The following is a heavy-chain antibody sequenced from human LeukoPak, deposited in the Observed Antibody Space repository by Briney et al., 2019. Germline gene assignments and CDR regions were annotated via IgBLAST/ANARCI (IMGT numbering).Heavy chain of an antibody. CDR2: ISGSGGNT. D-gene: IGHD3-22*01. V-gene: IGHV3-23*01. CDR3: ARDLGPYDSSGYSPNWYYYGMDV. Sequence: GGSLRLSCAASGFTFSSYAMSWVRQAPGKGLEWVSAISGSGGNTYYADSVKGRFTISRDNAKNSLYLQMNSLRAEDTAVYYCARDLGPYDSSGYSPNWYYYGMDVWGQGTTVTVSS. J-gene: IGHJ6*02. CDR1: GFTFSSYA.